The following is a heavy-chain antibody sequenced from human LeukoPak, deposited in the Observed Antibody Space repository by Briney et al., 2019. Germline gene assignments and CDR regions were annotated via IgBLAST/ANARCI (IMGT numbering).Heavy chain of an antibody. V-gene: IGHV3-9*01. CDR3: ASQPSFGHLLSGFHFDY. J-gene: IGHJ4*02. CDR2: ISWNSGTI. D-gene: IGHD3-16*01. Sequence: PGGSLRLSCAASEFTLDDYAMHWLRQAPGKGLEWVSGISWNSGTIAYADSVKARFTISRDNAKNSLYLKMNSLRADDTALYYCASQPSFGHLLSGFHFDYWGQGTLVTVSS. CDR1: EFTLDDYA.